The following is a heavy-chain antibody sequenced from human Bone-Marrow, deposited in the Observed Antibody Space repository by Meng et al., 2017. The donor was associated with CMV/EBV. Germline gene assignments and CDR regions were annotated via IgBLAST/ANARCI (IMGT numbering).Heavy chain of an antibody. CDR1: GGTFSSYT. J-gene: IGHJ4*02. D-gene: IGHD6-13*01. CDR3: ARDGGIAAALYYFAY. Sequence: ASVKVSCKASGGTFSSYTISWVRQAPGQGLEWMGWINPNSGGTNYAQKFQGRVTMTRDTSISTAYMELSRLRSDDTAVYYCARDGGIAAALYYFAYWGQGTLVTVYS. V-gene: IGHV1-2*02. CDR2: INPNSGGT.